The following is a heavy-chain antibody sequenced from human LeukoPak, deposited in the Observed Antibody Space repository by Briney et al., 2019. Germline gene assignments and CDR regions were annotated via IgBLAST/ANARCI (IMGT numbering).Heavy chain of an antibody. CDR2: FYSGGST. V-gene: IGHV3-66*01. J-gene: IGHJ1*01. CDR3: ASSSWSSEYFHY. Sequence: GGSLRLSCAASGFTVSDNYMSWVRQAPGKGLEWVSVFYSGGSTRYADSVKGRFTISRDNSKNTLYLQLNSRRAEDTAVYFCASSSWSSEYFHYWGQGTLVTVSS. D-gene: IGHD6-13*01. CDR1: GFTVSDNY.